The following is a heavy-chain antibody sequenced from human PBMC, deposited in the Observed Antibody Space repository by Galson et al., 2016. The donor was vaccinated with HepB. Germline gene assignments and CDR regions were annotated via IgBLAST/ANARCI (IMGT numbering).Heavy chain of an antibody. J-gene: IGHJ4*02. CDR2: ISSRGITT. Sequence: LRLSCAASGFTFSPNALTWVRQAPGKGLEWVSAISSRGITTFYSDSVKGQFTVSRDNSKNTLFLQMDSLRAEDTAIYYCAKDFGSTGYYQVFESWGQGTLVAVSS. D-gene: IGHD3-22*01. V-gene: IGHV3-23*01. CDR3: AKDFGSTGYYQVFES. CDR1: GFTFSPNA.